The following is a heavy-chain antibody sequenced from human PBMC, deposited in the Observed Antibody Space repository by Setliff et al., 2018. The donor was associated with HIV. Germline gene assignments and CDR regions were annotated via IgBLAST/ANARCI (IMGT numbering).Heavy chain of an antibody. CDR2: LSYEGTNK. CDR3: ASDYYASGSYGH. D-gene: IGHD3-10*01. J-gene: IGHJ4*02. CDR1: GFKFSSSA. V-gene: IGHV3-30*04. Sequence: GGSLRLSCAASGFKFSSSALHWVRQVPGKGLEWVAVLSYEGTNKYYADSVKGRFTISRDNSRNTLYLHMNSLRPEDTAVYYCASDYYASGSYGHWGQGTQVTVSS.